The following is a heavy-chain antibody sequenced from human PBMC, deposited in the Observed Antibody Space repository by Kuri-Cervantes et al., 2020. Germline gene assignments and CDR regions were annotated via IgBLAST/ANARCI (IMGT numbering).Heavy chain of an antibody. J-gene: IGHJ3*02. CDR2: IYYSGST. Sequence: SETLSLTCTVSGGSVSSGSYYWSWIRQPPGKGLEWIGYIYYSGSTYYNPSLKSRVTISIDTSQNQFSLKLSSVTAADTAVYYCARGPLRSYPHAFDIWGQGTMVTVSS. V-gene: IGHV4-61*01. CDR1: GGSVSSGSYY. CDR3: ARGPLRSYPHAFDI.